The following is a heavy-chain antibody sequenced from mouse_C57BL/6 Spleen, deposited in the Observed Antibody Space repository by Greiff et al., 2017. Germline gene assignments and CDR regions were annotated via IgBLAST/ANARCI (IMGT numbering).Heavy chain of an antibody. CDR3: ARKEGGYYGYFDV. V-gene: IGHV1-42*01. CDR2: INPSTGGT. CDR1: GYSFTGYY. Sequence: EVQLQQSGPELVKPGASVKISCKASGYSFTGYYMNWVKQSPEKSLEWIGEINPSTGGTTYNQKFKAKATLTVDKSSSTAYMQLKSLTSEDSAVYYCARKEGGYYGYFDVWGTGTTVTVSS. D-gene: IGHD1-1*02. J-gene: IGHJ1*03.